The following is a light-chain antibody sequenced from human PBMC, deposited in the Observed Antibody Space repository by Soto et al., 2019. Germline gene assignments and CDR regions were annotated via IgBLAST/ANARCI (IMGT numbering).Light chain of an antibody. V-gene: IGKV1-39*01. CDR1: QSISSY. CDR2: AAS. Sequence: DIQMTQSPSSLSASVGDRVTITCRASQSISSYLNWYQQKPGKAPKLLIYAASSLQSGVPSRFSGSGSGTDFTLTFSSLQPEDFATYYCQQSYSTPLFTFGPGTKVHIK. CDR3: QQSYSTPLFT. J-gene: IGKJ3*01.